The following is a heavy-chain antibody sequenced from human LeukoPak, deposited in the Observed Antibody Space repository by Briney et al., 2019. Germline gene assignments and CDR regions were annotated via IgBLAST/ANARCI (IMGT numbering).Heavy chain of an antibody. V-gene: IGHV3-9*01. CDR3: AKDIRPRGGSNWCYGMDV. CDR2: ISRSNNNM. Sequence: GGSLRLSCAASGFTFDDYAMHWVRQAPGKGLEWVSGISRSNNNMAYADSVKGRFTISRDSAKNSLYLQMNSLRPEDTAFYYCAKDIRPRGGSNWCYGMDVWGQGTTVTVSS. D-gene: IGHD6-13*01. J-gene: IGHJ6*02. CDR1: GFTFDDYA.